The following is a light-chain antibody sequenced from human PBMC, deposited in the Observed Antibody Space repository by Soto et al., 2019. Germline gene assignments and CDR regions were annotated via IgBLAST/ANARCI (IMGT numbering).Light chain of an antibody. CDR3: QQFQSSLRT. CDR1: ESLSPHS. V-gene: IGKV3-20*01. J-gene: IGKJ1*01. Sequence: IVLTQSPGTLSLSPGETATLSCRASESLSPHSIAWYQQKPGQAPRLIIYGPSGRATGIPDRISGSGSWTDLTLTISGLEPEDFAMYYCQQFQSSLRTFVQGTKLDIK. CDR2: GPS.